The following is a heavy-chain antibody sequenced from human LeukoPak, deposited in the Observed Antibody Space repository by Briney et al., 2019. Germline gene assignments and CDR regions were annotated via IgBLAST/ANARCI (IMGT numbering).Heavy chain of an antibody. V-gene: IGHV4-39*07. J-gene: IGHJ5*02. CDR3: ARSSITMVRGVRWFDP. CDR2: IYSSGST. CDR1: GDSITSSNYY. Sequence: SETLSLTCTVSGDSITSSNYYWGWFRQPPGKGPEWIGSIYSSGSTYYSPSLKSRVTISVATSKNQFSLKLSSVTAADTAVYYCARSSITMVRGVRWFDPWGQGTLVTVSS. D-gene: IGHD3-10*01.